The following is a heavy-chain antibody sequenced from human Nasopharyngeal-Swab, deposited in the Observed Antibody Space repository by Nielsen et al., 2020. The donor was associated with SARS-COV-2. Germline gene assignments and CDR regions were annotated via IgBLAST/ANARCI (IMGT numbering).Heavy chain of an antibody. CDR3: AKGRAVRGVLFYYFDY. Sequence: GGSLRLSCAASGFTFDDYAMHWVRQAPGKGLEWVSGISWNSGSIGYADSVKGRFTISRDNAKNSLYLQMNSLRAEDTALYYCAKGRAVRGVLFYYFDYWGQGTLVTVSS. V-gene: IGHV3-9*01. CDR2: ISWNSGSI. CDR1: GFTFDDYA. J-gene: IGHJ4*02. D-gene: IGHD3-10*01.